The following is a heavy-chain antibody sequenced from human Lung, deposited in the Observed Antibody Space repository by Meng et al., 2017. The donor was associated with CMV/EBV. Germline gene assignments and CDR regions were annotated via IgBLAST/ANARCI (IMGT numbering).Heavy chain of an antibody. V-gene: IGHV1-18*01. D-gene: IGHD2-2*01. J-gene: IGHJ6*02. CDR2: INVYNGRR. CDR3: ARKRGYCSMIDCYKDGMDV. CDR1: GYTFTSYG. Sequence: ASVXVSCKASGYTFTSYGISWVRQAPGQGLEWMGWINVYNGRRDYAKRFKDRVSMTTDTSTSTAHMDRKSLRSDDTATYYCARKRGYCSMIDCYKDGMDVWXQGTTVTVSS.